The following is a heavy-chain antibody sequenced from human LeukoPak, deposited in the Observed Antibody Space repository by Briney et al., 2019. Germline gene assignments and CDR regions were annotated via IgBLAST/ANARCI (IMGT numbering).Heavy chain of an antibody. CDR1: GFTFSSYD. V-gene: IGHV3-23*01. J-gene: IGHJ4*02. CDR3: ARGIYGPDY. CDR2: ISGSGGST. D-gene: IGHD4-17*01. Sequence: GGSLRLSCAASGFTFSSYDMSWVRQAPGKGLEWVSAISGSGGSTYYADSVKGRFTISRDNSKNTRYLQMSSLRAEDTAVYYCARGIYGPDYWGQGTLVTVSS.